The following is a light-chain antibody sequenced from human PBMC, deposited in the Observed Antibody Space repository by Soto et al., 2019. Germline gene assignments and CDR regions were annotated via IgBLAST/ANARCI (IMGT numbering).Light chain of an antibody. Sequence: QSALTQPASVSGSPAQSITISCTGTSSDVGSYNLVSWYQHHPGKAPKLMIYEGSKRPSGVSNRFSGSKSGNTASLTISGLQTEDEADYYCCSYAGSSTYVLGTGTKVTVL. CDR3: CSYAGSSTYV. CDR1: SSDVGSYNL. V-gene: IGLV2-23*01. CDR2: EGS. J-gene: IGLJ1*01.